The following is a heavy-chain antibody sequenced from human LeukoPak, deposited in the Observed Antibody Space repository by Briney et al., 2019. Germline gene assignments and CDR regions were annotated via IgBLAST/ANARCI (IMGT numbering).Heavy chain of an antibody. D-gene: IGHD6-13*01. CDR1: GFTVSSDY. Sequence: PGGSLRLSCVASGFTVSSDYMSWVRQAPGKGLEWVSVIYSGGTTSYADSMKGRFTISRDNSKNTLYLQMHSLRAEDTAVYYCARSGTITAAGLFDSWGQGTLVTVSS. CDR3: ARSGTITAAGLFDS. CDR2: IYSGGTT. J-gene: IGHJ4*02. V-gene: IGHV3-53*01.